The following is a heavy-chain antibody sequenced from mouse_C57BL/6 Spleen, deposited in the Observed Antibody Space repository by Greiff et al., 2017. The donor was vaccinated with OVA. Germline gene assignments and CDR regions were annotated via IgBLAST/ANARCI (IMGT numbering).Heavy chain of an antibody. CDR1: GFTFSSYG. CDR3: ARHGNSSDYLYAMDY. V-gene: IGHV5-6*01. J-gene: IGHJ4*01. Sequence: EVMLVESGGDLVKPGGSLKLSCAASGFTFSSYGMSWVRQTPDKRLEWVATISSGGSYTYYPDSVKGRFTISRDNAKNTLYLQMSSLKSEDTAMYYCARHGNSSDYLYAMDYRGQGNSVTASS. CDR2: ISSGGSYT. D-gene: IGHD3-2*02.